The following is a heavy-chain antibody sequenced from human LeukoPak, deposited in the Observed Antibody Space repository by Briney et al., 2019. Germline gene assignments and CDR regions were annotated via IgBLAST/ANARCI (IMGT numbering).Heavy chain of an antibody. CDR2: ISSSSSYI. V-gene: IGHV3-21*01. CDR3: ARDPGIAAGYDY. J-gene: IGHJ4*02. D-gene: IGHD6-13*01. Sequence: GGSLRLSCAASGFTFSSYSMNWVRQAPGKGLEWVSSISSSSSYIYYADSVKGRFTISRDNAKNSLYLQMNSLRAEDTAVYYCARDPGIAAGYDYWGQGTLVTVTS. CDR1: GFTFSSYS.